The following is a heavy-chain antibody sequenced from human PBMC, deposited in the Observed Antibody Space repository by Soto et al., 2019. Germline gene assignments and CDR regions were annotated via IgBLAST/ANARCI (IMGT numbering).Heavy chain of an antibody. J-gene: IGHJ4*02. CDR1: GFTFSSYG. D-gene: IGHD1-26*01. CDR2: IWYDGSNK. Sequence: QVQLVESGGGVVQPGRSLRLSCAASGFTFSSYGMHWVRQAPGKGLEWVAVIWYDGSNKYYADSVKGRFTISRDNSKNTLYLQMNSLRAEDTAVSYCAREKWELQGFLGYWGQGTLVTVSS. V-gene: IGHV3-33*01. CDR3: AREKWELQGFLGY.